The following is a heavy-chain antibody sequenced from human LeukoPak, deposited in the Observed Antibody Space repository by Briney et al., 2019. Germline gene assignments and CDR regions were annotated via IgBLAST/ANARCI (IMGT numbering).Heavy chain of an antibody. Sequence: SVKVSCKASGGTFSSYAISWVRQAPGQGLEWMGGIIPIFGTANYAQKFQGRVTITADESTCTAYMELSSLRSEDTAVYYCAREYSSSWYPMGYYYYYMDVWGKGTTVTVSS. V-gene: IGHV1-69*13. CDR3: AREYSSSWYPMGYYYYYMDV. D-gene: IGHD6-13*01. CDR2: IIPIFGTA. J-gene: IGHJ6*03. CDR1: GGTFSSYA.